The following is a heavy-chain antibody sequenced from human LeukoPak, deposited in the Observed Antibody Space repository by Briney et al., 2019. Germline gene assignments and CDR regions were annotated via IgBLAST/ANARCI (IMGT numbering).Heavy chain of an antibody. J-gene: IGHJ4*02. CDR3: ARDRAWNYFDY. CDR2: ISNDGSRK. Sequence: GRSLRLSCAASGFTFSRHGMHWVRQAPGKGLEWVAIISNDGSRKYYAHSVEGRFTISRDNSKNTLYLQMDSLRAEDTAVYYCARDRAWNYFDYWGQGTLVTVSS. D-gene: IGHD3-3*01. CDR1: GFTFSRHG. V-gene: IGHV3-30*03.